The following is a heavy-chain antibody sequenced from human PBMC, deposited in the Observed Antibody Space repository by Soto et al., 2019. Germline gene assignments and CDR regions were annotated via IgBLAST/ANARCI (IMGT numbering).Heavy chain of an antibody. J-gene: IGHJ4*02. CDR2: INAYNGNT. CDR3: ARAYCSSTSCFSDFDY. Sequence: ASVTVSCKASGYTFTSYAMHWVRQAPGQGLEWMGWINAYNGNTKYSQKLQGRVTMTRDTSTSTAYMELRSLRSDDTAVYYCARAYCSSTSCFSDFDYWGQGTLVTVSS. D-gene: IGHD2-2*01. CDR1: GYTFTSYA. V-gene: IGHV1-3*01.